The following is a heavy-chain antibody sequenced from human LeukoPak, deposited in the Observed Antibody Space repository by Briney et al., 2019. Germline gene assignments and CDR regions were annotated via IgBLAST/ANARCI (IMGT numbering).Heavy chain of an antibody. CDR2: IYYSGST. CDR1: GGSISTYF. D-gene: IGHD2-2*01. Sequence: PSETLSLTCTVSGGSISTYFWSWIRQPPGKGLEWIGYIYYSGSTYYNPSLKSRVTISVDTSKNQFSLKLSSVTAADTAVYYCARVDYCSSTSCYSYYYYMDVWGKGTTVTVSS. CDR3: ARVDYCSSTSCYSYYYYMDV. J-gene: IGHJ6*03. V-gene: IGHV4-30-4*02.